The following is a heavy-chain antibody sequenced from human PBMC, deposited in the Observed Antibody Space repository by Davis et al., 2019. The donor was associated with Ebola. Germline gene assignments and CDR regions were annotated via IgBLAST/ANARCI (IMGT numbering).Heavy chain of an antibody. D-gene: IGHD4-17*01. Sequence: GGSLRLSCAASGFTFGSYALHWVRQAAGKGLEWVAVISYDGSNKYYADSVKGRFTISRDNSKNTLYLQMNSLRAEDTAVYYCAKDFLREGYYYYYGMDVWGQGTTVTVSS. J-gene: IGHJ6*02. CDR3: AKDFLREGYYYYYGMDV. CDR2: ISYDGSNK. CDR1: GFTFGSYA. V-gene: IGHV3-30*18.